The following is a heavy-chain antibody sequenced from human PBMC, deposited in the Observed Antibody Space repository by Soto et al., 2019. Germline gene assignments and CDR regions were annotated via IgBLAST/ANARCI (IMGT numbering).Heavy chain of an antibody. Sequence: SETLSLTCTVSRGSISSYYWSWIRQPPGKGLEWIGYISYSGNTNYNASLKSRVTISVDTSKNQFSLRLSSVTAADTAVYYCARVRNYDFWSGPYMDVWGKGTTVTASS. CDR3: ARVRNYDFWSGPYMDV. D-gene: IGHD3-3*01. CDR2: ISYSGNT. CDR1: RGSISSYY. J-gene: IGHJ6*03. V-gene: IGHV4-59*12.